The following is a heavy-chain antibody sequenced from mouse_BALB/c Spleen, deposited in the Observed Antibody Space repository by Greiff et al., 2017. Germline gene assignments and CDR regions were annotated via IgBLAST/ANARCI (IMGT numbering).Heavy chain of an antibody. D-gene: IGHD2-1*01. CDR1: GYTFTSYW. J-gene: IGHJ1*01. CDR3: ARSGNYYFDV. Sequence: QVQLKQPGAELVKPGASVKLSCKASGYTFTSYWMHWVKQRPGQGLEWIGEINPSNGRTNYNEKFKSKATLTVDKSSSTAYMQLSSLTSEDSAVYYCARSGNYYFDVWGAGTTVTVSS. V-gene: IGHV1S81*02. CDR2: INPSNGRT.